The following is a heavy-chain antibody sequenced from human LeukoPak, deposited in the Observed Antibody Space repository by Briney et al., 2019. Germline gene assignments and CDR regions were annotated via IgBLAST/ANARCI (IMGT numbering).Heavy chain of an antibody. V-gene: IGHV3-33*01. D-gene: IGHD2-15*01. Sequence: GGSLRLSCAASGFTFSSYGMHWVRQAPGKGLEWVAVIWYDGSNKYYADSVKGRFTISRDNSKNTLYLQMNSLRAEDTAVYYCARDRDGYCSGGSCYYGTAFDIWGQGTMVTVSS. CDR1: GFTFSSYG. CDR3: ARDRDGYCSGGSCYYGTAFDI. J-gene: IGHJ3*02. CDR2: IWYDGSNK.